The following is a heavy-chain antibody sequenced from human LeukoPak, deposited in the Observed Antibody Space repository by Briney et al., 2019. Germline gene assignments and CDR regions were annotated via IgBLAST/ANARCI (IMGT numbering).Heavy chain of an antibody. D-gene: IGHD3-22*01. J-gene: IGHJ4*02. Sequence: PGGSLRLSCAASGFTFSSYAMSWVRQAPGKGLEWVSAISGSGGSTYYGDSVKGRFTISRDNSKNTLYLQMNSLRAEDTAVYYCVKDQEFYYDSSVYYWGQGTLVTVSS. CDR2: ISGSGGST. CDR1: GFTFSSYA. CDR3: VKDQEFYYDSSVYY. V-gene: IGHV3-23*01.